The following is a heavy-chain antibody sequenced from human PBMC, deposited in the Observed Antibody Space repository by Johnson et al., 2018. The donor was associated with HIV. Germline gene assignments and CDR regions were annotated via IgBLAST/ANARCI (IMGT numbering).Heavy chain of an antibody. D-gene: IGHD3-3*01. CDR3: AKDRWLTIVGVVPHAFDI. J-gene: IGHJ3*02. V-gene: IGHV3-30*18. Sequence: QVQLVESGGGVVQPGRSLRLSCAASGFTFSSYGMHWVRQAPGKGLEWVAVISYDGSNKYYADSVKGRFTISRDNSKNTLYLQMNSLRAEDTAVYYCAKDRWLTIVGVVPHAFDIWGQGTMVTVSS. CDR2: ISYDGSNK. CDR1: GFTFSSYG.